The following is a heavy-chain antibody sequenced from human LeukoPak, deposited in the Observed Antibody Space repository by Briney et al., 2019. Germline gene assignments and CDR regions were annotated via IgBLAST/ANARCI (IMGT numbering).Heavy chain of an antibody. D-gene: IGHD3-3*01. V-gene: IGHV4-30-4*08. CDR1: GGSISSGDYY. CDR2: IYYSGST. Sequence: PLETLSLTCTVSGGSISSGDYYWSWIRQPPGKGLEWIGYIYYSGSTYYNPSLKSRVTISVDTSKNQFSLKLSSVTAADTAVYFCARTINFWSGFIDYWGQENLVTVSS. CDR3: ARTINFWSGFIDY. J-gene: IGHJ4*02.